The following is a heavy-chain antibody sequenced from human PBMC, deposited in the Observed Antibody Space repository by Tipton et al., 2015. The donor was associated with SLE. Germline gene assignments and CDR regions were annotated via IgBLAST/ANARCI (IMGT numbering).Heavy chain of an antibody. V-gene: IGHV4-34*01. CDR2: IKHSGST. D-gene: IGHD6-19*01. CDR3: VGSSGPRDY. Sequence: TLSLTCAVYGGSFSGYYWSWIRQPPGKGLEWIGEIKHSGSTNYNPSLKSRVTISVDTSKNQFSLKLSSVTAADTAVYYCVGSSGPRDYWGQGTLVTVSS. CDR1: GGSFSGYY. J-gene: IGHJ4*02.